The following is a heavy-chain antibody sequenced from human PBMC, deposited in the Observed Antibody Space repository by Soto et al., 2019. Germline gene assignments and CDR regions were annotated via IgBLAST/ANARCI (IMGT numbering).Heavy chain of an antibody. V-gene: IGHV4-39*01. D-gene: IGHD2-2*02. Sequence: PSETLSLTCTVSGGSISSSSYYWGWIRQPPGKGLEWIGSIYYSGSTYYNPSLKSRVTISVDTSKNQSSLKLSSVTAADTAVYYCARGGDIVVVPAAIGDYYYYGMDVWGQGTTVTVSS. CDR2: IYYSGST. CDR1: GGSISSSSYY. J-gene: IGHJ6*02. CDR3: ARGGDIVVVPAAIGDYYYYGMDV.